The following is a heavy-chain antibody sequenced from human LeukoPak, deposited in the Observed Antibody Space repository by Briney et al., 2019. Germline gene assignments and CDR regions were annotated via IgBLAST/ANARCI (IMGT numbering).Heavy chain of an antibody. CDR3: ARGYSGYDFSDY. CDR1: GGSISSYY. V-gene: IGHV4-59*01. Sequence: SSETLSLTCTVSGGSISSYYWSWIRQPPGKGLEWIGYIYYSGSTNYNPSLKSRVTISVDTSKNQFSLKLSSVTAADTAVYYCARGYSGYDFSDYWGQGTLVTVSS. CDR2: IYYSGST. J-gene: IGHJ4*02. D-gene: IGHD5-12*01.